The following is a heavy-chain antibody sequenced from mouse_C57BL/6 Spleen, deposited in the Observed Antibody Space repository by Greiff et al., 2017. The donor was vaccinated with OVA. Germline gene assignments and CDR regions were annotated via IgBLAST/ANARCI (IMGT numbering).Heavy chain of an antibody. Sequence: EVQLQQSGPVLVKPGASVKMSCKASGYTFTDYYMNWVKQSHGKSLEWIGVINPYNGGTSYNQKFKGKATLTVDKSSSTAYMELNSLTSEDSAVYYCARNGGSGHYYAMDYWGQGTSVTVSS. CDR1: GYTFTDYY. D-gene: IGHD3-2*02. CDR2: INPYNGGT. CDR3: ARNGGSGHYYAMDY. J-gene: IGHJ4*01. V-gene: IGHV1-19*01.